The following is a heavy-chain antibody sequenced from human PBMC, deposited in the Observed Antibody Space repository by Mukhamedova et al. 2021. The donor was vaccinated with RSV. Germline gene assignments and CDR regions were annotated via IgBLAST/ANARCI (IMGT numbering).Heavy chain of an antibody. CDR2: IIPIYGTT. D-gene: IGHD5-12*01. Sequence: NWVRLAPGQGLEWVGRIIPIYGTTHYAQKFQGRVTFTADDAASTANMELSSLRNEDTAVYYCARAGLNSGNLYYYMDVWGKGTTV. J-gene: IGHJ6*03. V-gene: IGHV1-69*15. CDR3: ARAGLNSGNLYYYMDV.